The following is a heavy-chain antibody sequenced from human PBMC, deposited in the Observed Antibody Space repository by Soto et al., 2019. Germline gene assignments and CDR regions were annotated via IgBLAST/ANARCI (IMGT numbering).Heavy chain of an antibody. V-gene: IGHV3-13*05. Sequence: EVQLVESGGGLVQPGGSLRLSCEASGFTFRNYDMHWVRQGTGKGLEWVSGISAAGDPDYADSVEGRFTISRENAQSSFFLQMNSLRVGDTAVYYCARTDRDCYGRDVLGQGTTVIVSS. J-gene: IGHJ6*02. CDR2: ISAAGDP. CDR3: ARTDRDCYGRDV. CDR1: GFTFRNYD.